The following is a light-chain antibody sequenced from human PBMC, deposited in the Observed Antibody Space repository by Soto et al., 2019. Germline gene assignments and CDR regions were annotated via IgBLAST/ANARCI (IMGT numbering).Light chain of an antibody. CDR1: QSLGRY. Sequence: DIVLTQSPDTLSLSPGESATLSCRGGQSLGRYLAWYQQKPGQAPRLLIYGASTRATGIPARFSGSGSGTEFTLTISSLQSEDFAVYYCQQYNNWPRRTFGQGTKVDIK. V-gene: IGKV3-15*01. J-gene: IGKJ1*01. CDR3: QQYNNWPRRT. CDR2: GAS.